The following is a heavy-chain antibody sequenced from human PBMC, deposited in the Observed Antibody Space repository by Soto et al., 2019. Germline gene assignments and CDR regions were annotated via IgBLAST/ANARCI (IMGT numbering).Heavy chain of an antibody. Sequence: ASVKVSCKTSGYTFTDYYTHWVRQAPGQGLEWMGWMNPKSGGAYFAQKFQGRVTLTRDTSIGTAYIEVNSLTAEDTAVYFCTRENIENSDGLYDAFDIWGQGTTATVSS. CDR3: TRENIENSDGLYDAFDI. D-gene: IGHD5-18*01. V-gene: IGHV1-2*02. CDR2: MNPKSGGA. J-gene: IGHJ3*02. CDR1: GYTFTDYY.